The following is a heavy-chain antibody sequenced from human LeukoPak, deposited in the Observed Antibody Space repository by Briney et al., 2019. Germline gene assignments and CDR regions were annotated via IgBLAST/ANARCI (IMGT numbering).Heavy chain of an antibody. CDR2: IYTSGST. J-gene: IGHJ4*02. CDR3: ASGADITVGDY. D-gene: IGHD2-21*02. V-gene: IGHV4-61*02. Sequence: PSETLSLTCTVSGGSISSGSYYWSWIRQPAGKGLEWIGRIYTSGSTNYNPSLKSRVTISVDTSKNQFSLKLSSVTAADTAVYYCASGADITVGDYWGQGTLVTVSS. CDR1: GGSISSGSYY.